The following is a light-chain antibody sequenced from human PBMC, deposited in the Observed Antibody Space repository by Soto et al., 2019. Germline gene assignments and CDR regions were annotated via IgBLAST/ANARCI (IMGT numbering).Light chain of an antibody. Sequence: EIVLTQSPGTLSLSPGERATLSCRASQSVSSSYLAWYLQKPGQAPILLIYDASTRATGIPGRFSGSGSGTDFTLTISRLEPEDFAVYYCQQYGSSPGTFGQGTKVEIK. J-gene: IGKJ1*01. CDR3: QQYGSSPGT. CDR2: DAS. V-gene: IGKV3-20*01. CDR1: QSVSSSY.